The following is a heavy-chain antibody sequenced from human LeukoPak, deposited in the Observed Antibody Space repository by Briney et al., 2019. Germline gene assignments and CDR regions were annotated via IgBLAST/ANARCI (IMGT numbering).Heavy chain of an antibody. D-gene: IGHD1-26*01. Sequence: PSETLSLTCTVSGGSISSSSYYWGWIRQPPGKGLEWIGSIYYSGSTYYNPSLKSRVTISVDTSKNQFSLKLSSVTAADTAVYYCARLYRFGSYYDLGRFDYWGQGTLVTVSS. CDR3: ARLYRFGSYYDLGRFDY. CDR1: GGSISSSSYY. J-gene: IGHJ4*02. V-gene: IGHV4-39*07. CDR2: IYYSGST.